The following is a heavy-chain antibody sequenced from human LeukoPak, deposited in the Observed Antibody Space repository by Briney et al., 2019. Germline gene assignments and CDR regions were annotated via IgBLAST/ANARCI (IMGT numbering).Heavy chain of an antibody. V-gene: IGHV4-59*08. Sequence: PSETLSLTCTVSVGSISSYYWSWIRQPPGKGLEWIGYIYYSGSTNYNPSLKSRVTISVDTSKNQFSLKLNSVTAADTDVYYCARRGLGFDYWGQGTLVTVSS. J-gene: IGHJ4*02. CDR2: IYYSGST. CDR1: VGSISSYY. CDR3: ARRGLGFDY.